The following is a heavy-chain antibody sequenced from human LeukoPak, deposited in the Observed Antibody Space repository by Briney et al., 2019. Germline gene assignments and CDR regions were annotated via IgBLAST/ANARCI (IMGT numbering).Heavy chain of an antibody. CDR1: GFTVSSNY. D-gene: IGHD3-10*01. V-gene: IGHV3-66*01. CDR3: ASSGLLWFGELYYFDY. J-gene: IGHJ4*02. Sequence: GGSLRLSCAASGFTVSSNYMSWVRQAPGKGLEWVSVIYSGGSTYYADSVKGRFTISRDNSKNTLYLQMNSLRAEDTAVYYCASSGLLWFGELYYFDYWVLGTLVNVSS. CDR2: IYSGGST.